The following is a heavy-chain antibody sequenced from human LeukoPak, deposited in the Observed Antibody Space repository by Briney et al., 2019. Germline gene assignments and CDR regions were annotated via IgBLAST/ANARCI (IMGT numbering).Heavy chain of an antibody. V-gene: IGHV3-64*01. D-gene: IGHD2-15*01. Sequence: GGSLRLSCAAFGFTFSSYAMHWVRQAPGKGLEYVSAISSNGGVTYYANSVKGRFTISRDNSKNTLYLQMGRLRADDMAVYYCARVGRNFFDYWGQGTLVTVSS. J-gene: IGHJ4*02. CDR3: ARVGRNFFDY. CDR1: GFTFSSYA. CDR2: ISSNGGVT.